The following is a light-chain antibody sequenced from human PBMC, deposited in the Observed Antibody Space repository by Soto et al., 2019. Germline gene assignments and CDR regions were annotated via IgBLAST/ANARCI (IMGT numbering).Light chain of an antibody. CDR1: QSLLAINGYTY. Sequence: DIVMIHSPLFLPRTPREPAPISCWSSQSLLAINGYTYVDWYLQQPGQPQLLLIYLGSIRASGAPDRFSGGGSGTDFTLKISMVQAEYVGLYYCMQALQAPLTFGQGTKVDIK. CDR2: LGS. V-gene: IGKV2-28*01. J-gene: IGKJ1*01. CDR3: MQALQAPLT.